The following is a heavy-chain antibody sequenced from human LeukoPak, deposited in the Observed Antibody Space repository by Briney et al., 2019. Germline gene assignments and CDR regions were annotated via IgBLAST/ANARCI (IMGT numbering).Heavy chain of an antibody. Sequence: SETLSLTCAVYGGSLSGYYWSWIRQPPGKGLEWIAGINHSGSTNYNPSLKSRVTISVDTSKNQFSLKLSSVTAADTAVYYCARHRLYSSSSDYWGQGTLVTVSS. CDR2: INHSGST. V-gene: IGHV4-34*01. D-gene: IGHD6-6*01. CDR3: ARHRLYSSSSDY. CDR1: GGSLSGYY. J-gene: IGHJ4*02.